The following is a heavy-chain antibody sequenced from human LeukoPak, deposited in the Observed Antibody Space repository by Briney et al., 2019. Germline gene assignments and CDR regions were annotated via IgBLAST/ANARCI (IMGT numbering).Heavy chain of an antibody. CDR3: ARHLITGLRFPWFDP. D-gene: IGHD5-12*01. J-gene: IGHJ5*02. CDR1: GGSISSSSYY. CDR2: IYYSGST. V-gene: IGHV4-61*05. Sequence: KSSETLSLTCTVSGGSISSSSYYWGWIRQPPGKGLEWIGYIYYSGSTNYNPSLKSRVTISVDTSKNQFSLKLSSVTAADTAVYYCARHLITGLRFPWFDPWGQGTLVTVSS.